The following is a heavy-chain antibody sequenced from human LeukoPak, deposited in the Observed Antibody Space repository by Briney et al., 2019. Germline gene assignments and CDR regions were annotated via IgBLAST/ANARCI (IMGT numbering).Heavy chain of an antibody. CDR2: ISASAAMT. J-gene: IGHJ4*02. CDR1: GFTFNNYV. CDR3: AKDSTDSGYPFDY. V-gene: IGHV3-23*01. Sequence: GGSLRLSCEASGFTFNNYVMTWVRQAPGKGLEWVSSISASAAMTYYADSVKGRFTISRDNSKNTLYLQMNSLRAEDTAVFYCAKDSTDSGYPFDYWGQGTLVTVSS. D-gene: IGHD5-12*01.